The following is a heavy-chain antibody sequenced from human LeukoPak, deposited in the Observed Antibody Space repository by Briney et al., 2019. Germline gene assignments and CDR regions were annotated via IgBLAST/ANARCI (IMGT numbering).Heavy chain of an antibody. D-gene: IGHD3-3*01. CDR1: GFTFDDYA. CDR2: ISWDGGST. V-gene: IGHV3-43D*03. CDR3: ASATTIFGPLPPRY. Sequence: PGGSLRLSCAASGFTFDDYAMHWVRQAPGKGLEWVSLISWDGGSTYYADSVKGRFTISRDNSKNSLYLQMNSLRAEDTALYYCASATTIFGPLPPRYWGPGTLVTVSS. J-gene: IGHJ4*02.